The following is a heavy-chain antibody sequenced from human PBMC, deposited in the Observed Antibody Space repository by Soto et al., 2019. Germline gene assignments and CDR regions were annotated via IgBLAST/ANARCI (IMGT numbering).Heavy chain of an antibody. V-gene: IGHV1-69*13. J-gene: IGHJ6*02. D-gene: IGHD2-2*01. CDR3: AKDLGYCSSTGCYDFYAMDV. CDR2: IIPIFGTA. Sequence: SVKVSRQASGGTFISYANSWVRQAPGQGLEWMGGIIPIFGTANYAQKFQGRVTITADESTSTAYMELSSLRAEDTAVYYCAKDLGYCSSTGCYDFYAMDVWGQGTTVTVSS. CDR1: GGTFISYA.